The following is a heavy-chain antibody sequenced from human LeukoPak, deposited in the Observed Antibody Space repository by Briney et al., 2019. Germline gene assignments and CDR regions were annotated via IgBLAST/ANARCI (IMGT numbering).Heavy chain of an antibody. J-gene: IGHJ4*02. CDR1: GYTFSIYA. D-gene: IGHD6-13*01. CDR2: VSGSGGST. Sequence: GGCLRLSCAASGYTFSIYAMTWVPQAPARGREWVSAVSGSGGSTYYADCVTGRFTISTDNSKHTLYLQMNRLRAEDTAVYFCAKAGLIAADFNDYFDYWGQGNLVTVSS. V-gene: IGHV3-23*01. CDR3: AKAGLIAADFNDYFDY.